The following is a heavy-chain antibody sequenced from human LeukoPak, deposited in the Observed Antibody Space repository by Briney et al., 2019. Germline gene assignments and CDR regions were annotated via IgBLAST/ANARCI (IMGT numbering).Heavy chain of an antibody. CDR3: AKEVATISFFDH. V-gene: IGHV3-30*18. D-gene: IGHD5-24*01. J-gene: IGHJ4*02. CDR2: ISYDGSNK. Sequence: GTSLRLSCTASGFTFSNYGIQGVRQAPGKGLEWVAVISYDGSNKYYADSVKGRFTISRDNSKNTVYLQMNSLRAEDTAVYYCAKEVATISFFDHWGQGTLVTVSS. CDR1: GFTFSNYG.